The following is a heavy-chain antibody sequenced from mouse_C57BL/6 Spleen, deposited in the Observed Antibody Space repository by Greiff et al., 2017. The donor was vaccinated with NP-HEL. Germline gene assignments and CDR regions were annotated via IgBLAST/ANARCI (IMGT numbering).Heavy chain of an antibody. V-gene: IGHV5-17*01. D-gene: IGHD1-1*01. CDR3: ARRGYGSSYGDYYAMDY. CDR2: ISSGSSTI. Sequence: EVQLVESGGGLVKPGGSLKLSCAASGFTFSDYGMHWVRQAPEKGLEWVAYISSGSSTIYYADTVKGRFTISRDNAKNTLFLQMTSLRSEDTAMYYCARRGYGSSYGDYYAMDYWGQGTSVTVSS. CDR1: GFTFSDYG. J-gene: IGHJ4*01.